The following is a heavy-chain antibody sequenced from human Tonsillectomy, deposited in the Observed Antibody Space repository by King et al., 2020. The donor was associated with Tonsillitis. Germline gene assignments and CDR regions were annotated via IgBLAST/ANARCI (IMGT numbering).Heavy chain of an antibody. D-gene: IGHD6-19*01. CDR3: AGDSGYSSGWPVADY. Sequence: VQLQESGPGLVKPSQTLSLTCTVSGGSISSGGYYWSWIRQHPGKGLEWIGYNYYSGSTYYNPSLKSRVTISVDTSKNQFSLKLSSVTAADTAEYDCAGDSGYSSGWPVADYWGQGTLVTVSS. CDR1: GGSISSGGYY. V-gene: IGHV4-31*03. CDR2: NYYSGST. J-gene: IGHJ4*02.